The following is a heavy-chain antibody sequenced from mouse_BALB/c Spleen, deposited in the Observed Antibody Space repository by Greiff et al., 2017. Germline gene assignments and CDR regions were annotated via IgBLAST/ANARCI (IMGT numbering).Heavy chain of an antibody. D-gene: IGHD1-3*01. V-gene: IGHV5-6-5*01. Sequence: DVMLVESGGGLVKPGGSLKLSCAASGFTFSSYAMSWVRQTPEKRLEWVASISSGGSTYYPDSVKGRFTISRDNARNILYLQMSSLRSEDTAMYYCAREWSYYFDYWGQGTTLTVSS. CDR3: AREWSYYFDY. CDR2: ISSGGST. CDR1: GFTFSSYA. J-gene: IGHJ2*01.